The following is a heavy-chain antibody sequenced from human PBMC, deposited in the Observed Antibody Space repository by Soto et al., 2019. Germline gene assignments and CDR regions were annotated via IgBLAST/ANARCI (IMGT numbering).Heavy chain of an antibody. Sequence: PGESLKISCKGSGYSFDGYWITWVRQKPGKGLEWMGRIDPSDSQTYYSPSFRGHVTIPVTKSITTVFLQWSSLRASDTAMYYCARQIYDSDTGPNFQYYFDSWGQGTPVTVSS. CDR3: ARQIYDSDTGPNFQYYFDS. CDR2: IDPSDSQT. D-gene: IGHD3-22*01. V-gene: IGHV5-10-1*01. CDR1: GYSFDGYW. J-gene: IGHJ4*02.